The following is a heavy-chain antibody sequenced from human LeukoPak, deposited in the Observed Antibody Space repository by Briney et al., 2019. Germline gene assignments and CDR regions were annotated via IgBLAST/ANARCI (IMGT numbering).Heavy chain of an antibody. CDR2: FDPEDGET. J-gene: IGHJ4*02. Sequence: ASVKVSCKVSGYTLTELSMHWVRQAPGKGLEWMGGFDPEDGETIYAQKFQGRVTMTEDTSTDTAYMELSSLGSEDTAVYYCATDRPSYYYDSSGYSYWGQGTLVTVSS. D-gene: IGHD3-22*01. V-gene: IGHV1-24*01. CDR1: GYTLTELS. CDR3: ATDRPSYYYDSSGYSY.